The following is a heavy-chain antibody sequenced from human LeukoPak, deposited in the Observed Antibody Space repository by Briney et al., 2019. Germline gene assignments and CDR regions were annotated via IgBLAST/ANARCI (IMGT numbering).Heavy chain of an antibody. D-gene: IGHD4-17*01. CDR1: GGSISSGDYF. CDR2: IHYTGRT. Sequence: SETLSLTCNVSGGSISSGDYFWNWIRQPPGKGLEWLGYIHYTGRTYYNPSLQSRVTVSVDTSKNQLSLKLSSVTAADTAVYYCARVPHFGDYGWFDPWGQGTLVTVSS. J-gene: IGHJ5*02. V-gene: IGHV4-30-4*02. CDR3: ARVPHFGDYGWFDP.